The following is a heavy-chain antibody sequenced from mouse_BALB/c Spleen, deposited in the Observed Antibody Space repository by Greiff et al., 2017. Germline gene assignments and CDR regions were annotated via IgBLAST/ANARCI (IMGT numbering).Heavy chain of an antibody. D-gene: IGHD1-2*01. CDR3: ASPAWFAY. CDR1: GFTFSSYA. Sequence: DVQLVESGGGLVKPGGSLKLSCAASGFTFSSYAMSWVRQTPEKRLEWVATISSGGSYTYYPDSVKGRFTISRDNAKNTLYLQMSSLRSEDTAMYYCASPAWFAYWGQGTLVTVSA. CDR2: ISSGGSYT. J-gene: IGHJ3*01. V-gene: IGHV5-9-3*01.